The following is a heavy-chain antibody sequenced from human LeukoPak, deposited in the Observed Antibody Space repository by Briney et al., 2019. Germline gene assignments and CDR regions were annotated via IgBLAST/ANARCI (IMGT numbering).Heavy chain of an antibody. CDR3: ARERRDSSGYYFDY. J-gene: IGHJ4*02. V-gene: IGHV4-30-2*01. CDR2: VWHSGST. D-gene: IGHD3-22*01. CDR1: GGSFSSGGYS. Sequence: SSETLSLTRAVSGGSFSSGGYSWSRIRQPPGKGLEWIGYVWHSGSTYYNASLKSRVTISIDRSKNQFSLKLSSVTAADTAVYYCARERRDSSGYYFDYWGQGTLVTVSS.